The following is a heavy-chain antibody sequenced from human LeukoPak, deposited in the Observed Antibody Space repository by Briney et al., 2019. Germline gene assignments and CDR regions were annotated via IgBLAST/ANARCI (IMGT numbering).Heavy chain of an antibody. Sequence: GASVKVSCKASGYTFTRYGISWVRQAPGQGLEWMGWISAYNGNTNYVQKLQGRVTMTTDTSTSTAYMELRSLRSDDTAVYYCARDYYDSSGYYHLDYWGQGTLVTVSS. CDR1: GYTFTRYG. J-gene: IGHJ4*02. D-gene: IGHD3-22*01. V-gene: IGHV1-18*01. CDR3: ARDYYDSSGYYHLDY. CDR2: ISAYNGNT.